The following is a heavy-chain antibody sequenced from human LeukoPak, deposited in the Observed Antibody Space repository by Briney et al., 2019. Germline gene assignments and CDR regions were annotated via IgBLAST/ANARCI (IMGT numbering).Heavy chain of an antibody. CDR3: ARDRIQLWIPFDY. CDR1: GFTFSSYS. CDR2: ISSSSSYI. Sequence: GGSLRLSCAASGFTFSSYSMNWVRQAPGKGLEWVSSISSSSSYIYYADSVKGRFTISRDNAKNSLYLQMNSLRAEDTAVYYCARDRIQLWIPFDYWGQGTLVTVSS. J-gene: IGHJ4*02. D-gene: IGHD5-18*01. V-gene: IGHV3-21*01.